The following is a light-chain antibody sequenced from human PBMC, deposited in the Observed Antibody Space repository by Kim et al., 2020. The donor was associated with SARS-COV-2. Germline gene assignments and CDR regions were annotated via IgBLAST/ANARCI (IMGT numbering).Light chain of an antibody. J-gene: IGKJ1*01. V-gene: IGKV1-8*01. CDR2: AAP. CDR3: QQYYSYPPGT. CDR1: QGISSY. Sequence: AIRMTQSPSSFSASTGDRVTITCRASQGISSYLAWYQQKPGKAPKLLIYAAPTLQSGVPSRFSGSGSGTDFTLTISCLQSEDFATYYCQQYYSYPPGTFGQGTKVDIK.